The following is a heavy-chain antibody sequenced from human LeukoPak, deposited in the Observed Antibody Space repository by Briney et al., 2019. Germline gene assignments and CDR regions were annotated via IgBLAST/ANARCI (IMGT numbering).Heavy chain of an antibody. D-gene: IGHD1-26*01. CDR1: GFRFNIYG. J-gene: IGHJ4*02. CDR2: VGAGKDLP. V-gene: IGHV3-23*01. CDR3: PKDATPMRSIWEHFAS. Sequence: GGPLTLPCVGLGFRFNIYGVSWFGKAPGKSLEWVSSVGAGKDLPYADSVKGRFTGPRDDAKNTLYPPMHSLRSEAAPLNFCPKDATPMRSIWEHFASGGEGTLVTVSP.